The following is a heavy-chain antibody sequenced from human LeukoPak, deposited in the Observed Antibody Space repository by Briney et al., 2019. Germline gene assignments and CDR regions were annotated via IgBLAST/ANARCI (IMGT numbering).Heavy chain of an antibody. CDR3: ARSYYYDSSGYCDY. J-gene: IGHJ4*02. CDR1: GFTFSSYA. V-gene: IGHV3-30*04. CDR2: ISYDASKK. Sequence: GRSLRLSCAASGFTFSSYAMHWVRQAPGKGLEWVALISYDASKKDNADSVKGRFTISRDNSKDTLYLQMNSLRAEDTAVYYCARSYYYDSSGYCDYWGQGTLVTVSS. D-gene: IGHD3-22*01.